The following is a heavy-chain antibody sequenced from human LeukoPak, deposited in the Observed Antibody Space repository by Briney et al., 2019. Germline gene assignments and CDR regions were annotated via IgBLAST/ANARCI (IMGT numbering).Heavy chain of an antibody. CDR2: ISWNSGDI. Sequence: GRSLRLSCAASGFTFDDYAMHWVRQAPGKGLEWVSGISWNSGDIGYADSVKGRFTISRDNAKNSLYLQMNSLRAEDTALYYCAKEARDGYNRRQAYFDYWGQGTLVTVSS. J-gene: IGHJ4*02. D-gene: IGHD5-24*01. CDR3: AKEARDGYNRRQAYFDY. CDR1: GFTFDDYA. V-gene: IGHV3-9*01.